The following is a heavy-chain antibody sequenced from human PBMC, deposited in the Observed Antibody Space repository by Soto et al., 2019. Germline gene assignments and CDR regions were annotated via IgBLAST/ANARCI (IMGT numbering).Heavy chain of an antibody. CDR3: ARELVFGLGWSSASGKDV. CDR2: ISAYNGNT. Sequence: AYLKVSCNAVGYIFYDFGVCWVCQAPGHGLEWMGWISAYNGNTNSAEKFQGRVIMNTFILTSRAYMEVRSLTSVHRAFDYCARELVFGLGWSSASGKDVKGQGTTYTVS. V-gene: IGHV1-18*01. CDR1: GYIFYDFG. D-gene: IGHD3-10*02. J-gene: IGHJ6*01.